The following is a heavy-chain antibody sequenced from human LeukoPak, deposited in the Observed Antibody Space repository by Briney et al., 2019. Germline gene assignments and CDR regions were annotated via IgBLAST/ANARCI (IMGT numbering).Heavy chain of an antibody. CDR2: LNPNTLVT. Sequence: RASVKVSCRASGYTFTDYYMHWVRQAPGQGLEWMGWLNPNTLVTSYAQRFQGRVSMTWDTSISTGYMALNSLTSDDTAVYYCARKDGGRDGMDVWGQGTTVTVSS. D-gene: IGHD4-23*01. J-gene: IGHJ6*02. V-gene: IGHV1-2*02. CDR1: GYTFTDYY. CDR3: ARKDGGRDGMDV.